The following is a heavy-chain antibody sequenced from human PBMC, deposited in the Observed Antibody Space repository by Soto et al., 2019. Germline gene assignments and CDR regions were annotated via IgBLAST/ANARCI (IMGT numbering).Heavy chain of an antibody. J-gene: IGHJ4*02. V-gene: IGHV4-34*01. CDR1: GGSFSGYY. CDR2: INHSGST. CDR3: ARGHHAPYFDY. Sequence: SETLSLTCAVYGGSFSGYYWSWIRQPPGKGLEWIGEINHSGSTNYNPSLKSRVTISVDTSKNQFSLKLSSVTAADTAVYYCARGHHAPYFDYWGQGTLVTVSS.